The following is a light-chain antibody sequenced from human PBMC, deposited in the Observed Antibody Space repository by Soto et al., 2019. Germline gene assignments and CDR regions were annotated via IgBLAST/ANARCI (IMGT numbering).Light chain of an antibody. Sequence: EIVLTQSPGTLSLSPGERATLSCRASQSVSSSYLAWYQQKPGQAPRLLIYGASSRATGIPDRFSGSGSVTDFTLTINRLEPEDFAVYYCQQYCSSPRTFGQGTKVEIK. CDR2: GAS. CDR1: QSVSSSY. V-gene: IGKV3-20*01. CDR3: QQYCSSPRT. J-gene: IGKJ1*01.